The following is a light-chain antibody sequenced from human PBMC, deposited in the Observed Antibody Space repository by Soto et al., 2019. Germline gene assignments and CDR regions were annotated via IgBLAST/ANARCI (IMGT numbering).Light chain of an antibody. Sequence: QSVLTQPASVSGSPGQSITISCTGTSSDVGGYKFVSWYQHHPGEAPKLIIYDVTNRPSGISNRFPGSKSGNTASLTISGLQAEDEADYYCGSYTDTSSYVLFGGGTKVTVL. V-gene: IGLV2-14*01. CDR1: SSDVGGYKF. CDR2: DVT. CDR3: GSYTDTSSYVL. J-gene: IGLJ2*01.